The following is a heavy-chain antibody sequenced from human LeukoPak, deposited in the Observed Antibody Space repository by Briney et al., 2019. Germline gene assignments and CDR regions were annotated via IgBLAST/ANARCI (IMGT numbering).Heavy chain of an antibody. D-gene: IGHD2-2*02. V-gene: IGHV3-21*01. Sequence: GGSLRLSCAASGFTFTSHTMNWVRQAPGKGLEWVSSIGIDTTTIYYADSVKGRFTASRDNAKNSLYLQMNSLRAEDTAVYYCAREVVPAAIRDMDVWGKGTTVTVSS. CDR3: AREVVPAAIRDMDV. CDR1: GFTFTSHT. J-gene: IGHJ6*03. CDR2: IGIDTTTI.